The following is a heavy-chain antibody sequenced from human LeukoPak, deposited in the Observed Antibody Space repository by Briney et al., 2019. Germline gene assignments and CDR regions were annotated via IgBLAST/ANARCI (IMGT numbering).Heavy chain of an antibody. Sequence: ASVKVSCKASGYTFTSYYMHWVRQAPGQELEWMGWISAYNGNTNYAQKLQGRVTMTTDTSTSTAYMELRSLRSDDTAVYYCARDGGYSYGYVWVDYYYYMDVWGKGTTVTISS. CDR2: ISAYNGNT. J-gene: IGHJ6*03. CDR3: ARDGGYSYGYVWVDYYYYMDV. D-gene: IGHD5-18*01. V-gene: IGHV1-18*04. CDR1: GYTFTSYY.